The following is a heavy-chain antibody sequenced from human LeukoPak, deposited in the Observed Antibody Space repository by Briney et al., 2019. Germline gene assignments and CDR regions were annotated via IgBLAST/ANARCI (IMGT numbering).Heavy chain of an antibody. Sequence: GGSLRLSCAASGFSFLSNYMSWVRQAPGKGLEWVSIIYSGGHTYYADSVKGRFTISRDNSKNTLYLQMNSLRAEDTAVYYCAKARRGGSYGTYYFDYWGQGTLVTVSS. V-gene: IGHV3-53*01. CDR3: AKARRGGSYGTYYFDY. D-gene: IGHD1-26*01. J-gene: IGHJ4*02. CDR2: IYSGGHT. CDR1: GFSFLSNY.